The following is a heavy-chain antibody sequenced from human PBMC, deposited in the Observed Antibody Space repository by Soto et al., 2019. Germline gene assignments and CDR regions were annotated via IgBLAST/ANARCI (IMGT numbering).Heavy chain of an antibody. CDR2: IYYSGST. V-gene: IGHV4-39*01. CDR1: GGSISSSSYY. J-gene: IGHJ4*02. CDR3: ARREVLMVRGVPLYYFDY. Sequence: SQTLSLTCTVSGGSISSSSYYWGWIRQPPGKGLEWIGSIYYSGSTYYNPSLKSRVTISVDTSKNQFSLKLSSVTAADTAVYYCARREVLMVRGVPLYYFDYWGQGTLVTVSS. D-gene: IGHD3-10*01.